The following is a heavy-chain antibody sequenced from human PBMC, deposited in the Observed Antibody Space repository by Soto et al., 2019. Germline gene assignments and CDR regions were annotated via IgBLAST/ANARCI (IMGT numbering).Heavy chain of an antibody. CDR3: GRTKDYFYGVDV. V-gene: IGHV4-4*02. CDR2: IYHNERT. CDR1: GVSISSSQW. Sequence: QVQLQESGPGLVKPSGNLSLTCADSGVSISSSQWWSWVRQPPGKGLEWIGEIYHNERTNYNPSLKSRLTMSLDRSKNQVSLKLSSVTAADTATYYCGRTKDYFYGVDVWGQGTTVTVSS. J-gene: IGHJ6*02.